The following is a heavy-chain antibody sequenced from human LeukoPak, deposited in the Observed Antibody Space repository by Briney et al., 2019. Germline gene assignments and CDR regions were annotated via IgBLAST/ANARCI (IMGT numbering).Heavy chain of an antibody. CDR1: GFTFSTYW. CDR2: IHSDGRST. V-gene: IGHV3-74*01. D-gene: IGHD5-18*01. CDR3: ARDRPGNTAIDY. Sequence: QPGGSLRLSCAASGFTFSTYWMHWVRHAPGKGLVWVSRIHSDGRSTIYADSVNGRFTISRDNAKNTLYLQMNSLRAEDTAVYYCARDRPGNTAIDYWGQGTLVTVSS. J-gene: IGHJ4*02.